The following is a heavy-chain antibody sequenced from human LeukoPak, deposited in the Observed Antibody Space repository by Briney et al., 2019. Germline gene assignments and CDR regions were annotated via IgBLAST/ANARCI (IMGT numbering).Heavy chain of an antibody. Sequence: PGGSLRLSCAASGFTFSSYGMHWVRQAPGKGLEWVAFIRYDGSNKYYADSVKGRFTISRDNSKNTLHLQMNSLRGEDTAVYYCAKRDYSEDSHYYPLFDYWGQGTLVTVSP. V-gene: IGHV3-30*02. CDR3: AKRDYSEDSHYYPLFDY. CDR2: IRYDGSNK. CDR1: GFTFSSYG. D-gene: IGHD3-10*01. J-gene: IGHJ4*02.